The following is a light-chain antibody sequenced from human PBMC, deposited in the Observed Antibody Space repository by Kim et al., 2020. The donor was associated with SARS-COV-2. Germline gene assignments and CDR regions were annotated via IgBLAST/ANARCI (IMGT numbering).Light chain of an antibody. CDR1: KLGDKY. V-gene: IGLV3-1*01. J-gene: IGLJ1*01. Sequence: PGQKASINCSGYKLGDKYVSWYQQKPGQSPVVVIYQDKQRPSGIPERFSGSNSGNTATLTIRGTQAMDETDYCCQAWDSSTHNYVFGAGTKVTVL. CDR2: QDK. CDR3: QAWDSSTHNYV.